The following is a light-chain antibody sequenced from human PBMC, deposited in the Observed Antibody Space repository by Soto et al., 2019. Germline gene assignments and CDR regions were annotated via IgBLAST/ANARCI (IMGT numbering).Light chain of an antibody. J-gene: IGKJ1*01. CDR2: DAS. CDR3: QQYYTYSWT. Sequence: DNQMTQSPSTLSASVGDRVTITCRASQSVGRYVAWYQQKPGRAPKLLIYDASSVESGVPSSFSGSGSGTEFTLTISSLQPDDFATYYCQQYYTYSWTFGQGTKVEFK. V-gene: IGKV1-5*01. CDR1: QSVGRY.